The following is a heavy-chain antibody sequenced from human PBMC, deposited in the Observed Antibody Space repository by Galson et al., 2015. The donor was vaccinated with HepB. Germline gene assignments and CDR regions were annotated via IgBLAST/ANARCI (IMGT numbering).Heavy chain of an antibody. V-gene: IGHV3-33*01. CDR1: GFTFSTYG. Sequence: SLRLSCAASGFTFSTYGMHWVRQAPGKGLEWVALIWNDGSYKYYADSVKGRFTISRDNSKNTLYLQMNSLRAEDTAVYYCARGQWFGDRSANPGVDYWGQGTLVTVSA. CDR2: IWNDGSYK. J-gene: IGHJ4*02. D-gene: IGHD3-10*01. CDR3: ARGQWFGDRSANPGVDY.